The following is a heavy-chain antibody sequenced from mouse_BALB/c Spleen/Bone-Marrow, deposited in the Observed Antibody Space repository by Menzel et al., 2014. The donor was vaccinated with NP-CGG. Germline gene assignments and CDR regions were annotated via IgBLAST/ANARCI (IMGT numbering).Heavy chain of an antibody. CDR1: GYTFTSYW. CDR2: IYPGNSDT. V-gene: IGHV1-5*01. CDR3: TREPIYYGNRYGMDY. D-gene: IGHD2-1*01. Sequence: VQLQQSGAVLARPGASVKMSCKASGYTFTSYWMHWVKQRPGQGLEWIGAIYPGNSDTSYNQKFKGKAKLTAVTSTSTAYMELSSLTNEDSAVYYCTREPIYYGNRYGMDYWGQGTSVTVSS. J-gene: IGHJ4*01.